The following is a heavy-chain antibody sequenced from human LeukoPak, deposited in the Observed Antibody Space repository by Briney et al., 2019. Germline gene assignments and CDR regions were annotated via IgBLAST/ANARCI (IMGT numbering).Heavy chain of an antibody. J-gene: IGHJ4*02. D-gene: IGHD2/OR15-2a*01. CDR2: INHSGST. Sequence: SETLSLTCAVYGGSFSGYYWSWIRQPPGKGLEWIGEINHSGSTDYNPSLKSRVTISVDTSKNQFSLKLSSVTAADTAVYYCARTFTLYYFDYWGQGTLVTVSS. CDR3: ARTFTLYYFDY. V-gene: IGHV4-34*01. CDR1: GGSFSGYY.